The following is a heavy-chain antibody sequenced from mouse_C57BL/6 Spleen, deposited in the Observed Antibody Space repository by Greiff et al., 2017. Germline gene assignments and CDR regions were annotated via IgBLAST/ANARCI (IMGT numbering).Heavy chain of an antibody. V-gene: IGHV1-53*01. CDR2: IYPRNGGT. CDR1: GYTFTSYW. Sequence: QVQLQQPGAELVKPGASVKLSCKASGYTFTSYWIHWVKQRPGQGLEWIGDIYPRNGGTNYNEKFKSKATLTVETSSSTAYMQLSSLTSEDSAVYYCARSDCYFHFGGKGKTITVSA. CDR3: ARSDCYFHF. J-gene: IGHJ1*03.